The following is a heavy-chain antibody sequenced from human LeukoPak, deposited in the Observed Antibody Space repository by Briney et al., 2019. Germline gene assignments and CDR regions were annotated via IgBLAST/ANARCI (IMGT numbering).Heavy chain of an antibody. D-gene: IGHD6-19*01. CDR1: GYTFTSYD. CDR3: ARGVSSGWYGFHYMDV. J-gene: IGHJ6*03. CDR2: MNPNSGNT. V-gene: IGHV1-8*01. Sequence: ASVKVFCKASGYTFTSYDINWVRQATGQGLEWMGWMNPNSGNTGYAQKFQGRVTMTRNTSISTAYMELSSLRSEDTAVYYCARGVSSGWYGFHYMDVWGKGTTVTVSS.